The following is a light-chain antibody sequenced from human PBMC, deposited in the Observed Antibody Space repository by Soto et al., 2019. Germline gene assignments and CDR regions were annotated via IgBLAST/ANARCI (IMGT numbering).Light chain of an antibody. V-gene: IGKV3-15*01. CDR2: GAS. CDR3: QEYNTWPWT. CDR1: QSVNNN. J-gene: IGKJ1*01. Sequence: DIVLTQSPATLSVLPGGRATLSSRASQSVNNNLAWYQQKLGQAPRVLIYGASTRATGIPARFTGSGSGTEFILTITSLQSEDSAVYYCQEYNTWPWTFGQGTKVDI.